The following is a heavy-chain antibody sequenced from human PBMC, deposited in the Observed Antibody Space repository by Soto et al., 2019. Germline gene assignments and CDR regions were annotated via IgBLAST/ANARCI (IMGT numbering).Heavy chain of an antibody. CDR2: MHTSGST. V-gene: IGHV4-4*07. CDR1: GGSISTYH. J-gene: IGHJ4*02. CDR3: AKDEYGYGDSYDS. D-gene: IGHD5-12*01. Sequence: SETLSLTCIVSGGSISTYHWSWIRHPAGKGLEWIGRMHTSGSTNYNPSLKSRVSMSVDTSKNHFSLKVSSVTAADTAVYYCAKDEYGYGDSYDSWGQGTLVTVSS.